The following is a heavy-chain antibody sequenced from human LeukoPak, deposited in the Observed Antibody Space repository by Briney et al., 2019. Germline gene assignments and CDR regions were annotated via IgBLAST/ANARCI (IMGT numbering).Heavy chain of an antibody. D-gene: IGHD3-22*01. J-gene: IGHJ4*02. CDR3: ANGDYDSSGFFDY. CDR1: GFTFSSYS. Sequence: PGGSLRLSCAAAGFTFSSYSISWVRQAPGNGLEWVSAVSGSCGSTYYAGSVKGRFTISRDNSKNTLYLQMNSLRAEDTAVYYCANGDYDSSGFFDYWGQGTLVTVSS. V-gene: IGHV3-23*01. CDR2: VSGSCGST.